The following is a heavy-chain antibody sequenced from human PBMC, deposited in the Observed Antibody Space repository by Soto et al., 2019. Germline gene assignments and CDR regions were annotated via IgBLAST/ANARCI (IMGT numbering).Heavy chain of an antibody. Sequence: GGSLRLSCEVSGFRFSTYTMSWVRQAPGKGLEWVSSISGSGETTYDADSVEGRFTIARDNSKNTLYLQMNSLRADDTAVYYCAKEGVANALTTRSLYYFDYWGQGTLVTVSS. V-gene: IGHV3-23*01. CDR3: AKEGVANALTTRSLYYFDY. CDR2: ISGSGETT. D-gene: IGHD3-3*01. J-gene: IGHJ4*02. CDR1: GFRFSTYT.